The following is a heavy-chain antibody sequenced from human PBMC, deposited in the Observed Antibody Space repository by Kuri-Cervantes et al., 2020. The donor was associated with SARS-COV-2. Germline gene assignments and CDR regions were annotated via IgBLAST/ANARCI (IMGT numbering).Heavy chain of an antibody. D-gene: IGHD2/OR15-2a*01. CDR2: INHTGST. V-gene: IGHV4-34*01. CDR1: GGSFNNYY. Sequence: SQTLSLTCAVYGGSFNNYYWNWIRQPPGKGLEWIGEINHTGSTNYNPSLKSRVTISVDTSKNQFSLKLSSVTAADTAVYYCARRGALSAFDIWGQGTMVTVSS. CDR3: ARRGALSAFDI. J-gene: IGHJ3*02.